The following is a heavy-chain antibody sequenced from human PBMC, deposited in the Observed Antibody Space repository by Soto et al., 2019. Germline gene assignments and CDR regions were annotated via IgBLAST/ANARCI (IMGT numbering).Heavy chain of an antibody. D-gene: IGHD4-17*01. J-gene: IGHJ4*02. Sequence: QLQLQESGPGLVKPSETLSLTCTVSGDSISNTGYYWGWIRQPPGKGLEWIGSIYYSGSTYYNPSLKSRVTASIDTSKKKFSLNLRSVPATDVAVYYCARHRRVLSTVGTRFDYWGQGTLVTVPS. CDR2: IYYSGST. CDR1: GDSISNTGYY. CDR3: ARHRRVLSTVGTRFDY. V-gene: IGHV4-39*01.